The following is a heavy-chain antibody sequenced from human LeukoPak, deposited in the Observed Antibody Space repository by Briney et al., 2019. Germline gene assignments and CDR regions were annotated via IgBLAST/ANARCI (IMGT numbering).Heavy chain of an antibody. V-gene: IGHV1-2*02. D-gene: IGHD6-25*01. J-gene: IGHJ4*02. Sequence: ASVKVSCKASGYTFTGYYMHWVRQAPGQGLEWMGWINPNSGGTNYAQKFQGRVTITRDTSISTAYMELSRLGSDDTAVYYCARGVQGQRLKDYWGQGTLVTVSS. CDR3: ARGVQGQRLKDY. CDR2: INPNSGGT. CDR1: GYTFTGYY.